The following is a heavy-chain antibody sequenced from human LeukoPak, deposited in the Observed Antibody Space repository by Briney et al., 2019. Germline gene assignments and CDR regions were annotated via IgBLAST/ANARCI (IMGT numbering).Heavy chain of an antibody. V-gene: IGHV4-34*01. J-gene: IGHJ2*01. CDR2: ISHSGST. Sequence: PSETLSLTCALSGGSFRGYYWSWIRQPPGKGLEWIGEISHSGSTNYTPSLKSRVTISVDTSKHQFSLNLSSVTAADTAVYYCARALVRATMVWYFDLWGRGTLVTVSS. CDR1: GGSFRGYY. D-gene: IGHD5-12*01. CDR3: ARALVRATMVWYFDL.